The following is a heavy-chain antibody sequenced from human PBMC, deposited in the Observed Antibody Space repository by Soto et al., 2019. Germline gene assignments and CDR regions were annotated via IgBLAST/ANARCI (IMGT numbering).Heavy chain of an antibody. Sequence: VQVTWKAPRYGYTSCSRSWLRHATGQGLEWMGWIDPKNGNTKDAQKFQGRVTMTTDTSTSTAYMELRSLRSDDTAVYFCAKEYCDTSRCFLPDYWGQGALVTVSS. CDR1: RYGYTSCS. D-gene: IGHD2-2*01. CDR3: AKEYCDTSRCFLPDY. CDR2: IDPKNGNT. V-gene: IGHV1-18*01. J-gene: IGHJ4*02.